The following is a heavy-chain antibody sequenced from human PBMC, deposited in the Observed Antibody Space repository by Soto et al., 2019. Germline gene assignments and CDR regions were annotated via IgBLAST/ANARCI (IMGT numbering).Heavy chain of an antibody. Sequence: QVQLVQSGAEVKKPGSSVKVSCKTSGGTLSNYAISWLRQAPGQGPEWMGSIIPIFDTANYAQKFQGRVTITADESTSTVYMELSSLRSEDTAVYYCAREGVDSDMVTFFDYWGQGTLVTVSS. J-gene: IGHJ4*02. V-gene: IGHV1-69*15. CDR1: GGTLSNYA. CDR3: AREGVDSDMVTFFDY. CDR2: IIPIFDTA. D-gene: IGHD5-18*01.